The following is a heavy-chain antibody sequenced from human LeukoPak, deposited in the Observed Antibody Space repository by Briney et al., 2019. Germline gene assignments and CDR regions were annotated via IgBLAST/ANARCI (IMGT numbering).Heavy chain of an antibody. D-gene: IGHD5-24*01. V-gene: IGHV4-39*07. CDR1: GGSISSSSYY. CDR3: ARATTIKFDY. J-gene: IGHJ4*02. CDR2: IYYSGST. Sequence: SETLSLTCTVSGGSISSSSYYWGWIRQPPGKGLEWIGSIYYSGSTYYNPSLKSRVTTSVDTSKNQFSLKLSSVTAADTAVYYCARATTIKFDYWGQGTLVTVSS.